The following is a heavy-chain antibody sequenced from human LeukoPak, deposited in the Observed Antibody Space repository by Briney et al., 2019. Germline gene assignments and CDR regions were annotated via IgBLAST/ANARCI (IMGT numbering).Heavy chain of an antibody. CDR1: GFTFSKAW. Sequence: GGSLRLSCAASGFTFSKAWISWVRQAPGRGLEWVGRIKSQTDGGTTDNVAPVKGRFTLSRDDSKNTLYLQMNNLKTEDTGVYYCTTAFSTYWWPGWGQGALAIVSS. CDR2: IKSQTDGGTT. J-gene: IGHJ1*01. CDR3: TTAFSTYWWPG. V-gene: IGHV3-15*01. D-gene: IGHD2-8*02.